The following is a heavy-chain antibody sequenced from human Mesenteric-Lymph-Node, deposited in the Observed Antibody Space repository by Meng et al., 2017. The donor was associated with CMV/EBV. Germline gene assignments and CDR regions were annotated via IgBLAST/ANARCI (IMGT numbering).Heavy chain of an antibody. Sequence: ISRGGYYWTWIRQHPGKGLEWIGYIYYSGDTYYNPSLKSQVTISIDTSKNQFSLKLTSVTAVDTAVYYCASVNCGGDCYSGGWFDPWGQGILVTVSS. D-gene: IGHD2-21*02. V-gene: IGHV4-31*01. CDR2: IYYSGDT. J-gene: IGHJ5*02. CDR1: ISRGGYY. CDR3: ASVNCGGDCYSGGWFDP.